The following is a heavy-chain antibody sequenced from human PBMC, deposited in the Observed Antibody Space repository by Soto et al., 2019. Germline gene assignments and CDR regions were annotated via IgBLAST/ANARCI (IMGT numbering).Heavy chain of an antibody. V-gene: IGHV1-2*02. CDR3: ARGDFDSSANYYAGWFDP. CDR1: GYTFTGYY. CDR2: INPNSGGT. J-gene: IGHJ5*02. Sequence: ASVKVSCKASGYTFTGYYMHWLRQAPGQGLEWMGWINPNSGGTKYAQKFQGRVTMTNDTSNSTAYMELSRLGSDDTAVYYCARGDFDSSANYYAGWFDPWGQGTLVTVSS. D-gene: IGHD3-22*01.